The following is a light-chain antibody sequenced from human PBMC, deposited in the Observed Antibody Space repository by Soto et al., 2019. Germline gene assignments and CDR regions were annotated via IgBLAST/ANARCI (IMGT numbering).Light chain of an antibody. CDR1: QSVSSN. CDR2: GAS. CDR3: QQYNNWPPVT. Sequence: EIVMTQSPATLSVSPGERVTLSCRASQSVSSNLAWYRQKSDQAPRLLIYGASTRATGIPARFSGSGSGTEFTLTISSLQSEDFAIYYCQQYNNWPPVTFGQGTRLEIK. J-gene: IGKJ5*01. V-gene: IGKV3-15*01.